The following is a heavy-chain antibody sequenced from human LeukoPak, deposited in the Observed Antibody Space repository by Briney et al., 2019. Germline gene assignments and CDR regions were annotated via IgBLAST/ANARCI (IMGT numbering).Heavy chain of an antibody. D-gene: IGHD3-22*01. Sequence: SVKVSCKASGGTFSSYAISWVRQAPGQGLEWMGGIIPIFGTANYAQKFQGRVTITADESTSTAYMELSSLRSEDTAVYYCAKEGTMIVVVGAFDIWGQGTMVTVSS. V-gene: IGHV1-69*13. CDR2: IIPIFGTA. CDR3: AKEGTMIVVVGAFDI. J-gene: IGHJ3*02. CDR1: GGTFSSYA.